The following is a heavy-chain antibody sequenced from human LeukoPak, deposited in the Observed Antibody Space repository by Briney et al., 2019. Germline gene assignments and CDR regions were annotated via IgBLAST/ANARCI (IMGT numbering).Heavy chain of an antibody. J-gene: IGHJ4*02. CDR2: IKQDGSEK. V-gene: IGHV3-7*01. Sequence: GGSLRLSCAASGFTFRNCWMTWVRQTPGKGLEWVANIKQDGSEKYFWDSVKGRFTISRDNAKNALYLQMNSLRAEDTAVYYCVRVDHSLGKTYFDYWGQGTLVIVSS. D-gene: IGHD2-21*01. CDR1: GFTFRNCW. CDR3: VRVDHSLGKTYFDY.